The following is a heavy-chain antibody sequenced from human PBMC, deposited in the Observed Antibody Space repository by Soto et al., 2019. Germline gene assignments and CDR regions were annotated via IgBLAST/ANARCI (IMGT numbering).Heavy chain of an antibody. CDR2: ISYDGSSK. CDR3: ARGYTSGYPSNWFDP. V-gene: IGHV3-30*19. J-gene: IGHJ5*02. Sequence: QVQLVESGGGVVQPGRSLRLSCAASGFTFSDYGMHGVRQAPGKGLEWVALISYDGSSKQYADSVRGRFTISRDNSENTLYLQMNSLRAEDTAIYYCARGYTSGYPSNWFDPWGQGTLVTVSS. CDR1: GFTFSDYG. D-gene: IGHD3-3*01.